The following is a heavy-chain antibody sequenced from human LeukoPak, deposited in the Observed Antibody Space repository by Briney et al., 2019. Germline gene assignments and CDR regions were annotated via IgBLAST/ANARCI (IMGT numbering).Heavy chain of an antibody. V-gene: IGHV1-69*01. D-gene: IGHD5-18*01. J-gene: IGHJ3*02. CDR2: IIPIFGTA. CDR3: RVTDRYRDAFDI. CDR1: GGTFSSYA. Sequence: ASVKVSCKASGGTFSSYAISWVRQAPGQGLEWMGGIIPIFGTANYAQKFQGRVTITADESTSTAYMELSSLRSEDTAVYYCRVTDRYRDAFDIWGQGTMVTVSS.